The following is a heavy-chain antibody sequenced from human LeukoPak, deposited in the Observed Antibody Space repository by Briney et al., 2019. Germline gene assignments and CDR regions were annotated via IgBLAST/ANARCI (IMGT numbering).Heavy chain of an antibody. CDR1: GFTFSSYA. V-gene: IGHV3-23*01. Sequence: GGSLRLSCAASGFTFSSYAMSWVRQAPGKGLEWVSAISGSGDSTYYGDSVKGRFTISRDNSKNTLCLQMNSLRAEDTAVYYCAKTRPLDSSSWSHGDYWGQGTLVTVSS. CDR3: AKTRPLDSSSWSHGDY. CDR2: ISGSGDST. J-gene: IGHJ4*02. D-gene: IGHD6-13*01.